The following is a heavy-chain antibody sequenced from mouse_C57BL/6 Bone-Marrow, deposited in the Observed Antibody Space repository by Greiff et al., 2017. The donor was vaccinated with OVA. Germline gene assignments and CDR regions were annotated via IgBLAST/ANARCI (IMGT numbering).Heavy chain of an antibody. CDR2: IDPSDSET. D-gene: IGHD1-1*01. Sequence: QVQLQQPGAELVRPGSSVKLSCKASGYTFTSYWMHWVKQRPIQGLEWIGNIDPSDSETHYNQKFKDKATLTVDKSSSTAYMQLSSLTAEDSAVYYCARGATVQFAYWGQGTLVTVSA. CDR3: ARGATVQFAY. V-gene: IGHV1-52*01. J-gene: IGHJ3*01. CDR1: GYTFTSYW.